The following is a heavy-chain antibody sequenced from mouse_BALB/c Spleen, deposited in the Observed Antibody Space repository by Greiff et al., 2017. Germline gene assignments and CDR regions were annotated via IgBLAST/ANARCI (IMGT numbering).Heavy chain of an antibody. Sequence: VKLVESGPGLVQPSQSLSITCTVSGFSLTSYGVHWVRQSPGKGLEWLGVIWSGGSTDYNAAFISRLSISKDNSKSQVFFKMNSLQANDTAIYYCAIYDYDEAYWGQGTLVTVSA. D-gene: IGHD2-4*01. CDR1: GFSLTSYG. CDR2: IWSGGST. J-gene: IGHJ3*01. CDR3: AIYDYDEAY. V-gene: IGHV2-2*02.